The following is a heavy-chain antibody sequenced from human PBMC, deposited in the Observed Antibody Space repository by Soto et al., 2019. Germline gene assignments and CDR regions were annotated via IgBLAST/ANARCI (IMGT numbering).Heavy chain of an antibody. CDR3: AKCWLESLSHLSGFDP. CDR1: GFTFSSYA. CDR2: ISGSGGST. Sequence: GGSLRLSCAASGFTFSSYAMSWVRQAPGKGLEWVSAISGSGGSTYYAASVKGRFTISRDNSKNTLYLQMNSLRAEDTAVYYCAKCWLESLSHLSGFDPWGQGTLVTVS. J-gene: IGHJ5*02. D-gene: IGHD3-3*01. V-gene: IGHV3-23*01.